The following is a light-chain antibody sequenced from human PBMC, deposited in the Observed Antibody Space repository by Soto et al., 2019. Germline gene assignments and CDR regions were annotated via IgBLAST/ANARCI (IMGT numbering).Light chain of an antibody. CDR3: QQSGNSPLT. CDR1: QSVSNY. CDR2: DAS. Sequence: EIVLTQSPGTLSLSPGERATLSCRASQSVSNYLAWYQQKPGQAPRLLIYDASSRATDIPDRFSGSGSGTDFTLTINRLEPEDFAVYYCQQSGNSPLTFGGGTRWIS. V-gene: IGKV3-20*01. J-gene: IGKJ4*01.